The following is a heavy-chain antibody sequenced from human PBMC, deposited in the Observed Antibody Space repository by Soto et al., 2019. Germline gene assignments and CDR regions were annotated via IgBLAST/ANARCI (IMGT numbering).Heavy chain of an antibody. CDR1: GFTFSNYA. CDR2: ISATGGST. D-gene: IGHD3-16*01. J-gene: IGHJ4*02. V-gene: IGHV3-23*01. Sequence: EVQLLESGGGLVQPGGSLRLSCAVSGFTFSNYALNWVRQAPGKGLEWVSLISATGGSTYYADSVQGRFTISRDNSKSTLYLQMNSLRAEDTAVYYCANGPLLGEWPPRGFDFWGQGTLVTVSS. CDR3: ANGPLLGEWPPRGFDF.